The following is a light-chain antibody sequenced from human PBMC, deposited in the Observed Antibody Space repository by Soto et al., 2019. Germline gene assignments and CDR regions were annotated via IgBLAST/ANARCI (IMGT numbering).Light chain of an antibody. CDR1: QSVSSW. Sequence: DIQMTQSPSTLSASVGDRVTITCRASQSVSSWLAWYQQKPGKAPNLVIYDASSSESGVPSRFSGSGSGTDFTLSISSLQPDDFATYYCQQYKSDPYTFGQGTKLEIK. CDR3: QQYKSDPYT. V-gene: IGKV1-5*01. J-gene: IGKJ2*01. CDR2: DAS.